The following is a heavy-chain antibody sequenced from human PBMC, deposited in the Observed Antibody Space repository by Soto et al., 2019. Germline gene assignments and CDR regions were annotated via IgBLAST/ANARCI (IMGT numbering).Heavy chain of an antibody. CDR1: GGSFSGYY. Sequence: PSETLSLTCAVYGGSFSGYYWSWIRQPPGKGLEWIGEINHSGSTNYNPSLKSRVTISVDTSKNQFSLKLSSVTAADTAVYYCARTPRKTTVTTFRFWDYWGQGTLVTVSS. D-gene: IGHD4-17*01. V-gene: IGHV4-34*01. J-gene: IGHJ4*02. CDR3: ARTPRKTTVTTFRFWDY. CDR2: INHSGST.